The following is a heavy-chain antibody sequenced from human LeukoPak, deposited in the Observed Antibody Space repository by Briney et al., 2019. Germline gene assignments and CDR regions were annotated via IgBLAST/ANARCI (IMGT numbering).Heavy chain of an antibody. D-gene: IGHD4-17*01. CDR2: ITGNGGSA. CDR1: GLIFSNYA. CDR3: TKDPNGDYIGAFDP. V-gene: IGHV3-23*01. Sequence: GGSLRLSCAGPGLIFSNYAMTWVRQAPGKGLEWVSSITGNGGSAVYTDSVKGRFTTSRDNSKNTVYLQMNSLRAEDTALYYCTKDPNGDYIGAFDPWGQGTLVTVSS. J-gene: IGHJ5*02.